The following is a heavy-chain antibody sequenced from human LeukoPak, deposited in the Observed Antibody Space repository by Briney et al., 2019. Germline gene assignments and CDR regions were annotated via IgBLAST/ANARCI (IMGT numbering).Heavy chain of an antibody. J-gene: IGHJ4*02. CDR3: APEGGYSYDY. Sequence: GGSLRLSCAASGFTFSTYWMPGVRQVPGKGLMWVTRINGDGTTTDYADAVKGRFTISRDNAKNTLYLEMNSLRAEDTAVYYCAPEGGYSYDYWGQGTLVTVSS. V-gene: IGHV3-74*01. D-gene: IGHD5-18*01. CDR1: GFTFSTYW. CDR2: INGDGTTT.